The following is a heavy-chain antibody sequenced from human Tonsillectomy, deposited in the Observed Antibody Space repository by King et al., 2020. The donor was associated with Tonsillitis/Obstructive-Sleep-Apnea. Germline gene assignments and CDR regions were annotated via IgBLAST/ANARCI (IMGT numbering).Heavy chain of an antibody. J-gene: IGHJ5*02. CDR2: ITSSGSTR. CDR3: ARVGDIVVVPAAIWFDP. CDR1: GFTFSDYY. V-gene: IGHV3-11*01. D-gene: IGHD2-2*01. Sequence: QVQLVESGGGLVKPGGSLRLSCAASGFTFSDYYMSWIRQAPGKGLEWVSYITSSGSTRYYADFVKGRFTMSRDNAKNSLYLQMHSLRAEDTAVYYCARVGDIVVVPAAIWFDPWGQGTLVTVSS.